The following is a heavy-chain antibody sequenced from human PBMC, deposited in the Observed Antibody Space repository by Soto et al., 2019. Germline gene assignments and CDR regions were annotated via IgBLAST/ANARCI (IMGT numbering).Heavy chain of an antibody. Sequence: SETLSLTCTVSGGSISSGDYYWSWIRQPPGKGLEWIGYIYYSGSTYYNPSLKSRVTISVDNANKSLFLQMNILRVDDTAIYYCVRESSGPFGTTAFGTTGFDYWGRGTLVTVSS. J-gene: IGHJ4*02. CDR2: IYYSGST. V-gene: IGHV4-30-4*01. CDR1: GGSISSGDYY. CDR3: VRESSGPFGTTAFGTTGFDY. D-gene: IGHD1-1*01.